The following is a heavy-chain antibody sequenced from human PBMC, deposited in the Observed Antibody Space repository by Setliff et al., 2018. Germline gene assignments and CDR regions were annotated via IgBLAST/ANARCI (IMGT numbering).Heavy chain of an antibody. V-gene: IGHV3-49*04. J-gene: IGHJ4*02. CDR1: GFTFGDYA. Sequence: PGGSLRLSCAASGFTFGDYAMTWVRQAPGKGLEWVGFIRSKAYGGTTEYAASVKGRFTISRDDSKSIAYLQMNSLKTEDTAMYYCARLNTVVPPWYYFDYWGQGTLVTVSS. CDR2: IRSKAYGGTT. CDR3: ARLNTVVPPWYYFDY. D-gene: IGHD2-2*01.